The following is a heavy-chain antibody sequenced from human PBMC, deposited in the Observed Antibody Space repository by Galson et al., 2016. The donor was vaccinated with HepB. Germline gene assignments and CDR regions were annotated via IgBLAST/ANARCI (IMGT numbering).Heavy chain of an antibody. CDR3: ARDARSCTGCTCYSFGDF. J-gene: IGHJ4*02. D-gene: IGHD2-15*01. V-gene: IGHV3-30*03. CDR2: IAYDGTDE. CDR1: GFTFSSYG. Sequence: SLRLSCAASGFTFSSYGMHWVRQAPGKGPEWVAFIAYDGTDENYADSVRGRFTISRDNSMNTLHLHMNSLRAGDSGIYYCARDARSCTGCTCYSFGDFWGQGTLVTVSS.